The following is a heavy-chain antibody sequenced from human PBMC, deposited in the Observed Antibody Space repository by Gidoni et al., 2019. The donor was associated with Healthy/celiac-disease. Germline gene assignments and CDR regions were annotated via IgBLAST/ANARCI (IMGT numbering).Heavy chain of an antibody. D-gene: IGHD5-12*01. CDR2: ISYDGSNK. Sequence: QVQLVESGGGVVQPGRSLSLSCAASGFTFSLYGMHWVRQAPGKGLEWVAVISYDGSNKYYADSVKGRFTISRDNSKNTLYLQMNSLRAEDTAVYYCAKDYSLLRDGYNLFDYWGQGTLVTVSS. J-gene: IGHJ4*02. CDR1: GFTFSLYG. CDR3: AKDYSLLRDGYNLFDY. V-gene: IGHV3-30*18.